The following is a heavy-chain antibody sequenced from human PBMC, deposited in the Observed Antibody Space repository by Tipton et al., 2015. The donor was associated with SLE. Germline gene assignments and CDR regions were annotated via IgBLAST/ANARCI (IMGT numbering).Heavy chain of an antibody. Sequence: TLSLTCAVYGGAFSGYNWIWVRQSPGKGLEWIGEINHSGIPYYNPSLKSRVTLSVDTSKRQFSLKVTSVTAADTAVYYCARGDSAYDLPDYWGQGTLVTVSS. CDR3: ARGDSAYDLPDY. V-gene: IGHV4-34*01. CDR2: INHSGIP. D-gene: IGHD5-12*01. J-gene: IGHJ4*02. CDR1: GGAFSGYN.